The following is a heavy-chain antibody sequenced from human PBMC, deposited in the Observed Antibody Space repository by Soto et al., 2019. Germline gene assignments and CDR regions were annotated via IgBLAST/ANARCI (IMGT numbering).Heavy chain of an antibody. CDR2: IKSKTDGGTT. Sequence: EVQLVESGGGLVKPGGSLRLSCAASGFTFSNAWMSWVRQAPGKGLEWVGRIKSKTDGGTTDYAAPVKGRFTIARDDSINTLYLKMSSLKTEDTAVYYGTTDWVAAADDFDYWGQGTLVTVSS. J-gene: IGHJ4*02. D-gene: IGHD6-13*01. V-gene: IGHV3-15*01. CDR1: GFTFSNAW. CDR3: TTDWVAAADDFDY.